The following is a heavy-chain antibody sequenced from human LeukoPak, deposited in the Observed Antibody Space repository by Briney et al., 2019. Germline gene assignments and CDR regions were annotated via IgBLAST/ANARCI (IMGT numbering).Heavy chain of an antibody. D-gene: IGHD6-13*01. CDR1: GDSISSYY. CDR2: IYTSGST. V-gene: IGHV4-4*07. CDR3: AREVEAAGRGSDY. J-gene: IGHJ4*02. Sequence: PSETLSLTCTVSGDSISSYYLSWIRQPAGKGLEWIGRIYTSGSTNYNPSLKSRVTMSVDTSKNQFSLKLNSVTAADTAVYYCAREVEAAGRGSDYWGQGTLVTVSS.